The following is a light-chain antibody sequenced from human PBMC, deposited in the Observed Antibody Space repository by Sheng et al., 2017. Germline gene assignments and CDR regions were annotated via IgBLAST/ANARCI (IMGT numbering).Light chain of an antibody. CDR3: QQLNSYPRT. CDR2: KAS. Sequence: DIQMTQSPSTLSASVGDRLTITCRASQSIGSWLAWYQQKPGKAPELLIYKASNLESGVPSRFSGSGSGTEFTLTISTLQPDDFATYYCQQLNSYPRTFGQGTKLEIK. J-gene: IGKJ2*01. V-gene: IGKV1-5*03. CDR1: QSIGSW.